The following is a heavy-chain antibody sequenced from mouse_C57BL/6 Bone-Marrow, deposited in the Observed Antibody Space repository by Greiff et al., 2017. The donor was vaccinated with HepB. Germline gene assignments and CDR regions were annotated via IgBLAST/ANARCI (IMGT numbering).Heavy chain of an antibody. V-gene: IGHV14-4*01. CDR3: TTRGLRGFAY. CDR2: IDPENGDT. Sequence: LVESGAELVRPGASVKLSCTASGFNIKDDYMHWVKQRPEQGLEWIGWIDPENGDTEYASKFQGKATITADTSSNTAYLQLSSLTSEDTAVYYCTTRGLRGFAYWGQGTLVTVSA. J-gene: IGHJ3*01. CDR1: GFNIKDDY. D-gene: IGHD2-4*01.